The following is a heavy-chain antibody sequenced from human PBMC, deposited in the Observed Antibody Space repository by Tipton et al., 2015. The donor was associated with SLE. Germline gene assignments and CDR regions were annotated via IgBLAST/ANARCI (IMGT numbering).Heavy chain of an antibody. CDR1: GGSISSSSSYY. V-gene: IGHV4-39*07. CDR3: ARKGELDYYFGHYFDY. Sequence: TLSLTCTVSGGSISSSSSYYWGWIRQPPGKGLEWIGSIYYSGNTYSNPSLKSRVTISVDTSKNQFSLKLSSVTAADTAVYYCARKGELDYYFGHYFDYWGQGTLVTVSS. D-gene: IGHD3-10*01. J-gene: IGHJ4*02. CDR2: IYYSGNT.